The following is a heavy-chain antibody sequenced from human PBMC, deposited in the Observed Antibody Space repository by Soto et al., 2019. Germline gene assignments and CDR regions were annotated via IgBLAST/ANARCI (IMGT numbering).Heavy chain of an antibody. CDR3: ASDFYYYESRGVCAY. D-gene: IGHD3-22*01. J-gene: IGHJ4*02. CDR2: LSYDGGNE. V-gene: IGHV3-30-3*01. Sequence: QVQLVESGGGVVQPGRSLSLSCAVSGFTFSNFAMHWVRQAPGKGLEWVAVLSYDGGNEYFADSVKGRFTISRDNSRNTLCLHMNSLRVEDTAVYYCASDFYYYESRGVCAYWGQGTLVTVSS. CDR1: GFTFSNFA.